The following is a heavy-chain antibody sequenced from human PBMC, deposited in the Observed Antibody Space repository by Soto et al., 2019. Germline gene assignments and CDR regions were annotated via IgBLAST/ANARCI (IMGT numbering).Heavy chain of an antibody. D-gene: IGHD6-13*01. Sequence: SETLSLTCTVSGGSISSGCDYWSWIRQHPGKGLEWIGYIYYSGSTYYNPSLKSRVTISVDTSKNQFSLKLSSVTAADTAVYYCARGTSSTIDYWGQGTLVTVSS. CDR2: IYYSGST. V-gene: IGHV4-31*03. CDR3: ARGTSSTIDY. J-gene: IGHJ4*02. CDR1: GGSISSGCDY.